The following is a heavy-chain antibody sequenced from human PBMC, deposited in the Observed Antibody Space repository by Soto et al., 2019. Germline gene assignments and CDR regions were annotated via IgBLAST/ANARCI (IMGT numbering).Heavy chain of an antibody. CDR3: ARANGDYYFDY. CDR2: ISTYKGDT. Sequence: QVQLVQSGAKVKKPGASVKVSCNASGYTFTSYGISWVRQAPGQGLEWMGWISTYKGDTHYAQKLQGRVTLTTDTSTSTAYMELRSLRSDDTAVYYCARANGDYYFDYWGQGTLVTVST. J-gene: IGHJ4*02. CDR1: GYTFTSYG. V-gene: IGHV1-18*01. D-gene: IGHD4-17*01.